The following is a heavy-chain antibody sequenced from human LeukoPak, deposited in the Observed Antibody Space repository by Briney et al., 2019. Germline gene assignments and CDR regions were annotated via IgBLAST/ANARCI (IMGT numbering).Heavy chain of an antibody. J-gene: IGHJ4*02. CDR1: GFTFSSYG. CDR2: IWYDGSNK. V-gene: IGHV3-33*06. D-gene: IGHD1-26*01. Sequence: PGGSLRLSCAASGFTFSSYGMHWVRQAPGKGLEWVAVIWYDGSNKYYADSVKGRFTISRDNSKNTLYLQMNSLRAEDTAVYCCAKDRSLLNYFDYWGQGTLVTASS. CDR3: AKDRSLLNYFDY.